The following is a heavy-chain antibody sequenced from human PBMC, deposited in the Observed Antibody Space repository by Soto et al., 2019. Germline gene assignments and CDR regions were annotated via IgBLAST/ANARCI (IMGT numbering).Heavy chain of an antibody. CDR1: GYTFTSYG. Sequence: ASVKVSCKASGYTFTSYGISWVRQAPGQGLEWMGWISAYNGNTNYAQKLQGRVTMTTDTSTSTAYMELRSLRSDDTVVYYCARVVFGVVRSRSSFDYWGQGTLVTSPQ. V-gene: IGHV1-18*01. CDR3: ARVVFGVVRSRSSFDY. D-gene: IGHD3-3*01. J-gene: IGHJ4*02. CDR2: ISAYNGNT.